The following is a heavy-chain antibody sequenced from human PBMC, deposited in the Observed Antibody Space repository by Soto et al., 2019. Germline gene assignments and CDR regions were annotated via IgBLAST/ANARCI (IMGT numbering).Heavy chain of an antibody. CDR3: VKDLVVLSAIFDS. V-gene: IGHV3-23*01. CDR2: IVASGGRT. D-gene: IGHD2-21*02. J-gene: IGHJ4*02. CDR1: GFTFGNYA. Sequence: PWGSLRLSCAASGFTFGNYAMGWVRQAPGKGLEWVSGIVASGGRTFYADSAKGRFTISRDNSRSTLYLQMNSLRADDTAVYYCVKDLVVLSAIFDSWGRGTLVTVSS.